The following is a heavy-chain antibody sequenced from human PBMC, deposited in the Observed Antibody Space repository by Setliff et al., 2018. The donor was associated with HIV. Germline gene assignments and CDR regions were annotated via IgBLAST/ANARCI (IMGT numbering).Heavy chain of an antibody. CDR3: ATDSGVVPPRTLDI. CDR2: INPNSGGT. Sequence: ASVKVSCKASGYTFSDYYMHWVRQAPGQGLEWMGWINPNSGGTNYAQKFQGRVNMTRDTSISTTYMELSSLRSDDTATYYCATDSGVVPPRTLDIWGQGTVVTVSS. CDR1: GYTFSDYY. J-gene: IGHJ3*02. V-gene: IGHV1-2*02. D-gene: IGHD3-16*01.